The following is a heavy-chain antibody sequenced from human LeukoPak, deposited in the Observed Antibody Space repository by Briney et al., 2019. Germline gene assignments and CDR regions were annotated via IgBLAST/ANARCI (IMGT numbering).Heavy chain of an antibody. Sequence: PSETLSLTCAVYGGSFSRYYWSWIRQSPGKGLEWIAEIDHRADTNYNPSVKSRVTISVDTSKNQFSLKVRSLSAADTAVYYCARGATISETGYFDFWGQGTLVTVSS. D-gene: IGHD5-24*01. V-gene: IGHV4-34*01. CDR3: ARGATISETGYFDF. CDR2: IDHRADT. CDR1: GGSFSRYY. J-gene: IGHJ4*03.